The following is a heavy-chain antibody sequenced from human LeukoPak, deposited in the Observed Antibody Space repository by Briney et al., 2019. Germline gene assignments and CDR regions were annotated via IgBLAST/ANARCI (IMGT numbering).Heavy chain of an antibody. CDR2: IYSGGST. CDR1: GFTFSSNY. V-gene: IGHV3-66*01. J-gene: IGHJ6*02. D-gene: IGHD2-21*02. Sequence: GGSLRLSCAASGFTFSSNYMSWVRQAPGKGLEWVSVIYSGGSTYYADSVKGRFTISRDNSKNTLYLQMNSLRAEDTAVYYCASSDLAYCGGDCRPYGMDVWGQGTTVTVSS. CDR3: ASSDLAYCGGDCRPYGMDV.